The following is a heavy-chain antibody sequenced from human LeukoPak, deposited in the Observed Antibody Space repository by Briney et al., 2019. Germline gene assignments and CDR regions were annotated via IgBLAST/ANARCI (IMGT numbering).Heavy chain of an antibody. CDR3: AREGRPDAFDI. CDR1: GFTFSSYW. Sequence: GGSLRLSCAAAGFTFSSYWMSWVRQAPGKGLEWVVNIKQDGSEKYYVDSVKGRFTISRDNAKNSLYLQMNSLRAEDTAVYYCAREGRPDAFDIWGQGTMVTVSS. J-gene: IGHJ3*02. V-gene: IGHV3-7*01. CDR2: IKQDGSEK.